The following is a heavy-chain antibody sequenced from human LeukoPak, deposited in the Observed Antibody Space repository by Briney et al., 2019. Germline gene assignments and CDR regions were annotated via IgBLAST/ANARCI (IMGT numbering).Heavy chain of an antibody. J-gene: IGHJ4*02. D-gene: IGHD6-13*01. CDR1: GLTFSSYG. Sequence: PGGSLRLSCAASGLTFSSYGMHWVRQAPGKGLEWVAVIWYDGSNKYYADSVKGRFTISRDNSRNTLYLQMNSLRAEDTAVYFCARADSSSWFNYFDYWGQGTLVTVSS. CDR3: ARADSSSWFNYFDY. CDR2: IWYDGSNK. V-gene: IGHV3-33*01.